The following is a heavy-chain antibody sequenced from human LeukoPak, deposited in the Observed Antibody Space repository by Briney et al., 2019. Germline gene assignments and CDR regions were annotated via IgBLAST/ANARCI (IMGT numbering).Heavy chain of an antibody. CDR2: IYPGDSDT. J-gene: IGHJ4*02. CDR1: GYSFTSYW. D-gene: IGHD5-24*01. V-gene: IGHV5-51*01. Sequence: HGESLKISCKGSGYSFTSYWIGWVRQMPGKGLEWMGIIYPGDSDTRYSPSFQGQVTISADKSISTAYLQWSSLKASDTAVYYCARLGAFKMATIRTVNYWGQGTLVTVSS. CDR3: ARLGAFKMATIRTVNY.